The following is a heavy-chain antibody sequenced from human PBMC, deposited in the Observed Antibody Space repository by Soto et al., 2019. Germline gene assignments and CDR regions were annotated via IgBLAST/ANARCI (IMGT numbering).Heavy chain of an antibody. J-gene: IGHJ6*02. CDR2: IYPGDSDT. CDR1: GYSFTSYW. CDR3: ARLPYYDSSGYRYYYYGMDV. V-gene: IGHV5-51*01. D-gene: IGHD3-22*01. Sequence: GESLKISCKGSGYSFTSYWIGWVRQMPGKGLEWMGIIYPGDSDTRYSPSFQGQVTISTDKSISTAYLQWSSLKASDTAMYYCARLPYYDSSGYRYYYYGMDVWGQGTTVTVSS.